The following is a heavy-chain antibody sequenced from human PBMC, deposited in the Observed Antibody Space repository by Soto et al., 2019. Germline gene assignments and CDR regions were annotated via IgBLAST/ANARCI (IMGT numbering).Heavy chain of an antibody. Sequence: PGESLKISCAASGFTFGNYGMNWVRQAPGKGLEWVSGISGGGGSTYYADSVKGRFTISRDPSKNTIFLEMNSLRAEDTAVYYCAKGFIVVVTVIRPDDAFDAWGQGTLVTVSS. CDR1: GFTFGNYG. CDR3: AKGFIVVVTVIRPDDAFDA. V-gene: IGHV3-23*01. D-gene: IGHD2-21*02. J-gene: IGHJ5*01. CDR2: ISGGGGST.